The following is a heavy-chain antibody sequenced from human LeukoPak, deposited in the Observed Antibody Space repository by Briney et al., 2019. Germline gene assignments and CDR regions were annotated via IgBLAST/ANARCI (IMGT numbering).Heavy chain of an antibody. D-gene: IGHD6-13*01. Sequence: PGGSLRLSCAASGFTFSSYSMNWVRQAPGKGLEWVSSISSSSSYIYYADSVKGRFTISRDNAKNSLYLQMNSLRAEDTAVYYCARDGQQLAYYYYYYMDVWGKGTTVTVSS. CDR1: GFTFSSYS. CDR2: ISSSSSYI. J-gene: IGHJ6*03. CDR3: ARDGQQLAYYYYYYMDV. V-gene: IGHV3-21*01.